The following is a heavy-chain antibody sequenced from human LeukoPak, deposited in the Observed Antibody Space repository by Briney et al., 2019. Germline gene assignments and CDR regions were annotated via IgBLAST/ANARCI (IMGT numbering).Heavy chain of an antibody. CDR1: GFSFSTYG. V-gene: IGHV3-33*03. CDR2: IWSDGSNT. CDR3: SAALYSGGWHYFDY. D-gene: IGHD2-15*01. Sequence: GRSLRLSCAAAGFSFSTYGMHWVRQAPGKGLEWVALIWSDGSNTYYADSVKGRFSISRDNAKSTLYLQMNSLRAEDTAVYYCSAALYSGGWHYFDYWGQGILVTVSS. J-gene: IGHJ4*02.